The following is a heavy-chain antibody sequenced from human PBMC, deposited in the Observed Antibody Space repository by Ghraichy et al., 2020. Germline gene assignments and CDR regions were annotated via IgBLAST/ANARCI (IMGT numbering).Heavy chain of an antibody. J-gene: IGHJ4*02. Sequence: ESLNISCAASGFTFSSYGMNWVRQAPGKGLEWVSGIWSTDGSTYYTDSVKGRFTISRDSSKNTVYLQMNSLRAEDTAIYYCAKGIYSSTSCSFCFGSWGQGTLVTVSS. CDR3: AKGIYSSTSCSFCFGS. V-gene: IGHV3-23*01. CDR1: GFTFSSYG. CDR2: IWSTDGST. D-gene: IGHD2-2*01.